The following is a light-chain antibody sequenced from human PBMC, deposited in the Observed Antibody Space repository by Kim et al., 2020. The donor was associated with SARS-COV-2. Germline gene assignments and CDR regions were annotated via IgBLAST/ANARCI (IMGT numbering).Light chain of an antibody. V-gene: IGLV2-8*01. CDR3: SAYAGNNNLI. Sequence: GQSVTISCTGTRSDVVGYYYVSWYQHHPGKAPKLLIYDVIERPSGVPDRFSGSKSGNTASLTVSGLQADDEAHYYCSAYAGNNNLIFGGGTQLTVL. CDR2: DVI. J-gene: IGLJ2*01. CDR1: RSDVVGYYY.